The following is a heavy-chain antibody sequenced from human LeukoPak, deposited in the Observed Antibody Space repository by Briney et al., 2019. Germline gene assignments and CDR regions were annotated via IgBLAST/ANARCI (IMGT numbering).Heavy chain of an antibody. CDR1: GGSISSYY. J-gene: IGHJ4*02. CDR3: ARDGRIAVAAY. Sequence: PSETLSLTCTVSGGSISSYYWSWIRQPPGKGLEWIGEINHSGSTNYNPSLKSRVTISVDTSKNQFSLKLSSVTAADTAVYYCARDGRIAVAAYWGQGTLVTVSS. CDR2: INHSGST. V-gene: IGHV4-34*01. D-gene: IGHD6-19*01.